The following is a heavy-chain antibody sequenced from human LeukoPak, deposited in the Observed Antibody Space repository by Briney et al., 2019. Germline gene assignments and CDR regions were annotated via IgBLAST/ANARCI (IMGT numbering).Heavy chain of an antibody. CDR2: INRSGST. V-gene: IGHV4-34*01. Sequence: PSETLSLTCAVYGGSFSGYYWSWIRQPPGKGLEWIGEINRSGSTNYNPSLKSRVTISVDTSKNQFSLKLSSVTAADTAVYYCARTFRESYYDFWSGYSTLDYWGQGTLVTVSS. J-gene: IGHJ4*02. CDR1: GGSFSGYY. CDR3: ARTFRESYYDFWSGYSTLDY. D-gene: IGHD3-3*01.